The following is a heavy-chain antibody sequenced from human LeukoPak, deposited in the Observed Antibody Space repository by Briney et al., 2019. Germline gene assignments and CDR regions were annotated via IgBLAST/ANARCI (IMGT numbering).Heavy chain of an antibody. J-gene: IGHJ4*02. CDR3: VRDFRSADY. V-gene: IGHV3-74*01. CDR1: GFTFNTYW. CDR2: INPDGSQT. Sequence: GGSLRLSCAASGFTFNTYWMHWVRQAPGKGLVWVSHINPDGSQTNYADSVTGRFTISRDNAKNTLYLQMNSLRAEDTAVYYCVRDFRSADYWGQGTLVTVSS.